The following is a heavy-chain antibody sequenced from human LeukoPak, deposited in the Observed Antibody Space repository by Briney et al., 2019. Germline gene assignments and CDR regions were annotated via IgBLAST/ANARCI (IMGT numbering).Heavy chain of an antibody. J-gene: IGHJ3*02. Sequence: GGSLRLSCAASGFTVSSNYMSWVRQAPGKGLEWVSIIYSSRGANYADSVKGRFTISRDNSKNTLYLQMNSLRAEDTAMYYCATQWDGGAGAFDTWGQGTMVTVSS. CDR1: GFTVSSNY. V-gene: IGHV3-66*01. CDR3: ATQWDGGAGAFDT. D-gene: IGHD1-26*01. CDR2: IYSSRGA.